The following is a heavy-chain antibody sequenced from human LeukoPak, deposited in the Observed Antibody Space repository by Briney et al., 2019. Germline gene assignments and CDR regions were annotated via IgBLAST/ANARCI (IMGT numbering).Heavy chain of an antibody. CDR3: ARDGRGYSYGYSHFDY. J-gene: IGHJ4*02. D-gene: IGHD5-18*01. Sequence: SVKVSCKASVGTFSSYTISWVRQAPGQGLEWMGRIIPILGIANYAQKFQGRVTITADKSTSTAYMELSSLRSEDTALYYCARDGRGYSYGYSHFDYWGQGTLVTVSS. CDR2: IIPILGIA. CDR1: VGTFSSYT. V-gene: IGHV1-69*04.